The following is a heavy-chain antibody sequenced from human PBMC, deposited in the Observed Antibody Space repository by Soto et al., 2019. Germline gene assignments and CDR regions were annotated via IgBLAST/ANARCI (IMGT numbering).Heavy chain of an antibody. D-gene: IGHD2-2*01. J-gene: IGHJ3*02. CDR2: IYSGVST. CDR1: GFSVSSNY. CDR3: ARDGRYCSSSSCSPDAFDI. V-gene: IGHV3-66*01. Sequence: GGSLRLSCAASGFSVSSNYMSWVRQAPGKGLEWVSVIYSGVSTYYADSVEGRFTISRDNSKNTLYLQMNSLRVEETAVYYCARDGRYCSSSSCSPDAFDIWGQGTMVTVPS.